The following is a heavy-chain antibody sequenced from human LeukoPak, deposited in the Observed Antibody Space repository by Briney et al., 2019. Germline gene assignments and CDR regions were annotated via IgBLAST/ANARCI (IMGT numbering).Heavy chain of an antibody. Sequence: SETLSLTCTVSGGSISSYYWSWIRQPPVKGLEWIGYIYYSGSTNYNPSLKSRVTISVDTSKNQFSLKLSSVTAADTAVYYCAGDRGDYDSSGYYYADWGQGTLVTVSS. CDR3: AGDRGDYDSSGYYYAD. V-gene: IGHV4-59*01. CDR2: IYYSGST. D-gene: IGHD3-22*01. J-gene: IGHJ4*02. CDR1: GGSISSYY.